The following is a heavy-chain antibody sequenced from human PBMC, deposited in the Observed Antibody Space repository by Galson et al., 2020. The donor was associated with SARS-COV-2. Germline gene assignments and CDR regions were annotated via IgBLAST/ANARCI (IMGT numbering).Heavy chain of an antibody. CDR2: IYYSGST. D-gene: IGHD3-22*01. CDR3: ARHGLYYYDSSGYYPGYSDY. J-gene: IGHJ4*02. Sequence: ETSETLSLTCTVSGGSISSYYWSWIRQPPGKGLEWIGYIYYSGSTNYNPSLKSRVTISVDTSKNQFSLKLSSVTAADTAVYYCARHGLYYYDSSGYYPGYSDYWGQGTLVTVSS. V-gene: IGHV4-59*08. CDR1: GGSISSYY.